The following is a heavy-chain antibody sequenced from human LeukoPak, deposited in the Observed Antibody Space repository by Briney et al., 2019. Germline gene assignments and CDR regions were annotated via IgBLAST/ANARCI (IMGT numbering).Heavy chain of an antibody. V-gene: IGHV4-61*02. CDR1: GGSISSGSYY. CDR3: ARDKVEMATHFDY. Sequence: PSQTLSLTCTVSGGSISSGSYYWSWIRQPAGKGLEWIGRIYTSGSTNYNPSLKSRVTISVDTSKNQFSLKLSSVTAADTAVYYCARDKVEMATHFDYWGQGTLVTVPS. CDR2: IYTSGST. D-gene: IGHD5-24*01. J-gene: IGHJ4*02.